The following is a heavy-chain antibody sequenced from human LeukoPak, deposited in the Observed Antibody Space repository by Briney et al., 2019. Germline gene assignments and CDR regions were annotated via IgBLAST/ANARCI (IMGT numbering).Heavy chain of an antibody. J-gene: IGHJ4*02. CDR2: IHPRRGDT. CDR1: GYTFTSYY. D-gene: IGHD3-10*01. Sequence: ASVKVSCKASGYTFTSYYIHWVRQAPGQGLEWMGWIHPRRGDTNYAQKFQGRVTMTRDTSISTAYLDLSSLRSDDTAVYYCARDGDYGTGSYYRGCIDSWGQGTPVTVSS. V-gene: IGHV1-2*02. CDR3: ARDGDYGTGSYYRGCIDS.